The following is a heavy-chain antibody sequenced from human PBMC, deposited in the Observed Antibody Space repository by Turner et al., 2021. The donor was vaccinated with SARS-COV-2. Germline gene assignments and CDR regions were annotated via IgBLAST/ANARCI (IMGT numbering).Heavy chain of an antibody. J-gene: IGHJ6*03. D-gene: IGHD6-25*01. CDR1: GFTFSSYG. Sequence: QVQLVESGGGVVQPGRSLSLSCAASGFTFSSYGMHWVRQAPGKGLEWMAVISSDGSNKYYADSVKGRFTISRDNSKNTLYLQMSSLRAEDTAVYYCAKCGYQYYHYYYMDVWGKGTTVTVSS. CDR2: ISSDGSNK. V-gene: IGHV3-30*18. CDR3: AKCGYQYYHYYYMDV.